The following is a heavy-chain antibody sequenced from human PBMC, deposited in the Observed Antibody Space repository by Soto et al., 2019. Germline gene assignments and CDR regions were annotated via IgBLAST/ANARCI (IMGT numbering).Heavy chain of an antibody. CDR1: GYTFTSYG. Sequence: QVQLVQSGAEVKKPGASVKVSCKASGYTFTSYGISWVRQAPGQGLEWMGWISAYNGNTNYAQKLQGRVTMTTDTSTSTAYKELRSLRSDDTAGYYCAGYWGSERWYDAFDIWGQGTMVTVSS. J-gene: IGHJ3*02. CDR2: ISAYNGNT. D-gene: IGHD6-13*01. V-gene: IGHV1-18*01. CDR3: AGYWGSERWYDAFDI.